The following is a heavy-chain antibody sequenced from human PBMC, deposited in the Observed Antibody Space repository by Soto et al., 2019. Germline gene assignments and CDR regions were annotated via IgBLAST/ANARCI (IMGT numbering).Heavy chain of an antibody. J-gene: IGHJ4*02. CDR1: GFTFNYYV. D-gene: IGHD2-8*01. V-gene: IGHV3-23*01. CDR2: ISDSGSRT. CDR3: ANGVRMATQTVDD. Sequence: GGSLRLSCAASGFTFNYYVMSWVRQAPGKGLEWVSSISDSGSRTYYADSVKGRFTISRDNSKNMLYLQMDSLRGEDTAVYFCANGVRMATQTVDDWGQGTLVTVSS.